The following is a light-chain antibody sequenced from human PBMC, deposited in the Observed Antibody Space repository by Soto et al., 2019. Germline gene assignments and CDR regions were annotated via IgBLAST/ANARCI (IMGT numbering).Light chain of an antibody. V-gene: IGLV2-8*01. CDR3: SSYAGNNNYV. Sequence: QSVLTQPPSASVSTGQTLTFSCTGTSSDIGDYNYVSWYQQHPGKAPKLMIYEVTKRPSEVTDRFSGSKSGNTASLTVSGLQADDEADYYCSSYAGNNNYVFGTGTKVTVL. CDR2: EVT. J-gene: IGLJ1*01. CDR1: SSDIGDYNY.